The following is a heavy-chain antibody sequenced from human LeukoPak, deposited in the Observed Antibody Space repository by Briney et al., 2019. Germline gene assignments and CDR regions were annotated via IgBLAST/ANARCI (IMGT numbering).Heavy chain of an antibody. V-gene: IGHV3-21*01. D-gene: IGHD3-16*01. Sequence: GGSLRLSCAASGFTFTSFAMSWVRQAPGTGLEWVSSISSSSSYIYYADSVKGRFTISRDNAKNSLYLQMNSLRAEDTAVYYCAKEGWGIKSAFDIWGQGTMVTVSS. CDR2: ISSSSSYI. CDR1: GFTFTSFA. CDR3: AKEGWGIKSAFDI. J-gene: IGHJ3*02.